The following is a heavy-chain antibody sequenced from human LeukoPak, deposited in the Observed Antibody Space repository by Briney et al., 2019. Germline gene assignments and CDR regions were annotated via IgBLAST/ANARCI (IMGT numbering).Heavy chain of an antibody. Sequence: SETLSLTCTVSGGSISSYYWSWIRQPPGKGLEWIEYIYYSGSSNYNPSLKSRVTISVDTSKDQFSLKLSSVTAADTAVYYCARGGQWGPWYYFDYWGQGTLVTVSS. CDR1: GGSISSYY. J-gene: IGHJ4*02. D-gene: IGHD6-19*01. CDR2: IYYSGSS. V-gene: IGHV4-59*01. CDR3: ARGGQWGPWYYFDY.